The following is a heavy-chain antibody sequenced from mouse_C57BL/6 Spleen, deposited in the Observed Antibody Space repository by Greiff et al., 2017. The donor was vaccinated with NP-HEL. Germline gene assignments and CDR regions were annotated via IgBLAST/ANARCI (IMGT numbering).Heavy chain of an antibody. Sequence: QVHVKQSGPGLVQPSQSLSITCTVSGFSLTSYGVHWVRQSPGKGLEWLGVIWSGGSTDYNAAFISRLSISKDNSKSQVFFKMNSLQADDTAIYYCATIYYYGRKDAMDYWGQGTSVTVSS. CDR3: ATIYYYGRKDAMDY. V-gene: IGHV2-2*01. CDR1: GFSLTSYG. CDR2: IWSGGST. J-gene: IGHJ4*01. D-gene: IGHD1-1*01.